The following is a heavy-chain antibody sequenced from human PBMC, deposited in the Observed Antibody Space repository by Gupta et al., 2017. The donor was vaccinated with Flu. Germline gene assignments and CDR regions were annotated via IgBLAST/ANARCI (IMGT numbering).Heavy chain of an antibody. CDR2: IYYSGNT. V-gene: IGHV4-30-4*01. CDR3: ATTRTFYCTSASCSPDY. Sequence: YDWIWFRRPPGKGLEWVGYIYYSGNTYYSPSLKGRVLISVDTSKNQFSLQMNSVTAADTAVYYCATTRTFYCTSASCSPDYWGQGTLVTVSS. J-gene: IGHJ4*02. D-gene: IGHD2-2*01. CDR1: YD.